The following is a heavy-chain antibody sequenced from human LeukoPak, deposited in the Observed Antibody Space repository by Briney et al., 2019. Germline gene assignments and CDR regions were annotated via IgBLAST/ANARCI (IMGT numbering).Heavy chain of an antibody. CDR1: GFTFSSYW. Sequence: GGSLRLSCAASGFTFSSYWMSWVRQPPGKGLEWVANIKQDGSEKYYVDSVRGRATIYRDNAKNSLYLQMNSLRAEDTAVYYCARGPLIAPYYFDYWGQGTLVTVSS. CDR3: ARGPLIAPYYFDY. D-gene: IGHD2/OR15-2a*01. J-gene: IGHJ4*02. CDR2: IKQDGSEK. V-gene: IGHV3-7*01.